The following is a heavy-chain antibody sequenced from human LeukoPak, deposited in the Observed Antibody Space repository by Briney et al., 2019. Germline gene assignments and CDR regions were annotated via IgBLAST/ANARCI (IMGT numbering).Heavy chain of an antibody. Sequence: GASVKVSCKASGYTFTSYYILWVRQAPGQGLEWMGFINPSGGSTSYAQKFQGRVTMTRDMSTSTVYMELSSLRSEDTAVYYCARAVANVDTAMVASWFDPWGQGTLVTVSS. CDR1: GYTFTSYY. CDR3: ARAVANVDTAMVASWFDP. CDR2: INPSGGST. D-gene: IGHD5-18*01. J-gene: IGHJ5*02. V-gene: IGHV1-46*01.